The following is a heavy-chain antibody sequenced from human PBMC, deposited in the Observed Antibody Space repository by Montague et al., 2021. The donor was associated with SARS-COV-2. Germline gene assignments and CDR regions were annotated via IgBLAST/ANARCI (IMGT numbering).Heavy chain of an antibody. CDR2: IYYRGST. J-gene: IGHJ5*02. CDR1: NGSINSYY. V-gene: IGHV4-59*01. CDR3: AREGLHNWFDP. Sequence: SETLSLTCTVSNGSINSYYWSWVRQPPGKRLEWIGYIYYRGSTNCNPSLESRVTMSIDTSKNQFSLKLRSVTAADTAVYFCAREGLHNWFDPWGQGTLVIVSS.